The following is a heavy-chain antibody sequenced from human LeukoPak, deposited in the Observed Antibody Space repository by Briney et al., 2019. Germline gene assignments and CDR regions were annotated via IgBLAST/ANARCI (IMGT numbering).Heavy chain of an antibody. V-gene: IGHV1-8*02. Sequence: ASVKVSCKASGGTFSSYAINWVRQATGQGLEWMGWMNPNTGNTGYAQKFQGRVTMTRDTSISTAYMELSSLRSDDTAVYYCARKFLGSRGYYFDYWGQGTLVTVSS. CDR2: MNPNTGNT. CDR1: GGTFSSYA. J-gene: IGHJ4*02. CDR3: ARKFLGSRGYYFDY. D-gene: IGHD3-10*01.